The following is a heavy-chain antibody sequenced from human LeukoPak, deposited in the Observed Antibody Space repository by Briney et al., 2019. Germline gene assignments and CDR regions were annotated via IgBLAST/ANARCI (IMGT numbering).Heavy chain of an antibody. J-gene: IGHJ4*02. Sequence: ASVKVSCKASVYTFTCYYMHWARQAPGQGLEWMGWINPNSGGTNYAQNFQGRVTMTRDTSISTAYMELSRLRSDDTAVYYYARAATVTGIDYWGQGTLVTVSS. CDR3: ARAATVTGIDY. CDR1: VYTFTCYY. V-gene: IGHV1-2*02. CDR2: INPNSGGT. D-gene: IGHD4-17*01.